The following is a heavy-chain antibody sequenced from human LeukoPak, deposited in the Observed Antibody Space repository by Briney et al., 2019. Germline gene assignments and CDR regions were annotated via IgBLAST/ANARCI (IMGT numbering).Heavy chain of an antibody. CDR1: GYTFTSYD. V-gene: IGHV1-8*01. Sequence: EASVKVSCKASGYTFTSYDINWVRQATGQGLEWMGWMNPNSGNTGYAQKFQGRVTITADESTSTAYMELSSLRSEDTAVYYCARGRGHYYDSSGSSNGMDVWGQGTTVTVSS. J-gene: IGHJ6*02. CDR3: ARGRGHYYDSSGSSNGMDV. D-gene: IGHD3-22*01. CDR2: MNPNSGNT.